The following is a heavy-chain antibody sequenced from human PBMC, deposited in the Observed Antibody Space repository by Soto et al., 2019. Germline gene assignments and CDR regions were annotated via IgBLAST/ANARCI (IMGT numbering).Heavy chain of an antibody. CDR2: IYYSGST. CDR3: ARVCIAARRPYGMDV. Sequence: SSETLSLTCTVSGGSISSGGYYWSWIRQHPGKGLEWIGYIYYSGSTYYNPSLKSRVTISVDTSKNQFSLKLSSVTAADTAVYYCARVCIAARRPYGMDVWGQGTTVTVSS. V-gene: IGHV4-31*03. CDR1: GGSISSGGYY. J-gene: IGHJ6*02. D-gene: IGHD6-6*01.